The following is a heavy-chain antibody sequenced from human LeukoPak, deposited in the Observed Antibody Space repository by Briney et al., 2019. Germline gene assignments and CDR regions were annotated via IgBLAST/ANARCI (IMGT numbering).Heavy chain of an antibody. J-gene: IGHJ4*02. Sequence: GGSLSLSCAASGFTFSSYAMSWVRQAPGKGLEWVSAIRGSGGSTYYADSVEGRFTNSRDNSENTLYLQMNSLRAEDTAVYYCAKARSQFDYWGQRTLVTVSS. CDR3: AKARSQFDY. V-gene: IGHV3-23*01. CDR1: GFTFSSYA. CDR2: IRGSGGST. D-gene: IGHD1-26*01.